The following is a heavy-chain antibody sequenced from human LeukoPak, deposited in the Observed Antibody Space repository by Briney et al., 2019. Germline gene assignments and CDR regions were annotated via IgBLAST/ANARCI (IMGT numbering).Heavy chain of an antibody. J-gene: IGHJ5*02. CDR3: ARSSGYYYGSGSHYDWFDP. CDR1: GGSISSYY. CDR2: ISDIGSI. Sequence: PSETLSLTCTVSGGSISSYYWSWIRQPPGKGLEWITYISDIGSINYNPSLKSRVTISVDTSKNQFSLKLSSVTAADTAVYYCARSSGYYYGSGSHYDWFDPWGQGTLVTVSS. V-gene: IGHV4-59*08. D-gene: IGHD3-10*01.